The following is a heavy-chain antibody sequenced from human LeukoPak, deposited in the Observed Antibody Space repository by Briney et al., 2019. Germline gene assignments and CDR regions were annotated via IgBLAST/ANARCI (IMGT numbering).Heavy chain of an antibody. CDR1: GFTVSSNY. J-gene: IGHJ4*02. CDR3: ARESRWLAYYFDY. D-gene: IGHD6-19*01. Sequence: KPGGSLRLSCAASGFTVSSNYMSWVRQAPGKGLEWVSVIYSGGSTYYADPVKGRFTISRDNSKNTLYLQMNSLRAEDTAVYYCARESRWLAYYFDYWGQGTLVTVSS. V-gene: IGHV3-66*01. CDR2: IYSGGST.